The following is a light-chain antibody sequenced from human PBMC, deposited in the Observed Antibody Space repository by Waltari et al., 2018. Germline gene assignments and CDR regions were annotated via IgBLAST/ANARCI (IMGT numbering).Light chain of an antibody. CDR1: SNYVGSYNL. CDR2: EVS. V-gene: IGLV2-23*02. J-gene: IGLJ2*01. Sequence: HSSLPPPSSFSFSPFHSITLSFTLSSNYVGSYNLVSWYKQHPGEAPTLILYEVSKRPSGVSDRFSGSKSGNAASLTISGLRPEDEADYYCCSYGGASARLFGGGTKVTVL. CDR3: CSYGGASARL.